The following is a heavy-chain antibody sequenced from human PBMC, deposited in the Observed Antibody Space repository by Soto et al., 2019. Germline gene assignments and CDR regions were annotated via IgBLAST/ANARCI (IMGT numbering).Heavy chain of an antibody. CDR1: GGSTSPYYA. CDR2: IIPPFSTS. V-gene: IGHV1-69*01. D-gene: IGHD6-6*01. Sequence: QVHLVQSGAEVKKPGSSVRVSCKASGGSTSPYYAINWVRQAPGQGLEWMGGIIPPFSTSKYAQKLQSRVTRSADDSTGTAYLSFSSLRSEDTAVHYCATDMGESTAWSGDLFYGLEVWGLGTTITVSS. CDR3: ATDMGESTAWSGDLFYGLEV. J-gene: IGHJ6*02.